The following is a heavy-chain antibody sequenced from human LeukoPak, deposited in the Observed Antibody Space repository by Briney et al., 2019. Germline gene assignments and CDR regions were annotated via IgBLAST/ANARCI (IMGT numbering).Heavy chain of an antibody. V-gene: IGHV4-39*07. D-gene: IGHD3-22*01. CDR2: IYYSGST. J-gene: IGHJ2*01. Sequence: SETLSLTCTVSGGSISSSNYYWGWIRQPPGKGLEWIGNIYYSGSTYYNPSLKSRVTISVDTSKNQFSLKLSSVTAADTAVYYCARVSRSHYYDSTLWRSHWYFDLWGRGTLVTVSS. CDR1: GGSISSSNYY. CDR3: ARVSRSHYYDSTLWRSHWYFDL.